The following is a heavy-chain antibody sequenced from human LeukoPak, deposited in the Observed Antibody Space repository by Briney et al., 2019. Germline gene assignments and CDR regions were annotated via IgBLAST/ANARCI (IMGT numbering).Heavy chain of an antibody. V-gene: IGHV1-8*03. CDR2: MSPNSGDT. J-gene: IGHJ4*02. Sequence: ASVKVSCKASGYTFSSYDINWVRQATGQGLEWMGRMSPNSGDTDYEQKFQGRVTITRNTSISTAYMELSSLRSEDTAVYYCARAEVAYYYDSSGQACGYWGQGTLVTVSS. D-gene: IGHD3-22*01. CDR1: GYTFSSYD. CDR3: ARAEVAYYYDSSGQACGY.